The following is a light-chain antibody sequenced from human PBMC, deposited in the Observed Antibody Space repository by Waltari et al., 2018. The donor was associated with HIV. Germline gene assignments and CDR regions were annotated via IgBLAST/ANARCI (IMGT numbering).Light chain of an antibody. V-gene: IGLV2-14*03. Sequence: QSALTQPASVSGSLGQSITFSCTGTSSDIGGYDYVSWYQQHPGEAPKIIIYDVTNRPSGISDRFSGSKSGDTASLTISGLQAEDEADYYCTSFTTTTAWVFGGGTK. CDR1: SSDIGGYDY. J-gene: IGLJ3*02. CDR3: TSFTTTTAWV. CDR2: DVT.